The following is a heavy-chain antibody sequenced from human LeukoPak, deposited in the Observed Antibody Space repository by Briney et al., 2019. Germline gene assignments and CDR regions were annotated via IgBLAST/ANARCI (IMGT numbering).Heavy chain of an antibody. D-gene: IGHD6-6*01. CDR2: IYTSGGT. V-gene: IGHV4-4*09. Sequence: SETLSLTCTVSGDSISSYYWSWIRQPPGKGLEWIGYIYTSGGTNYIPSLKGRVTISIDTSKNQFSLKLSPVTAADSAVYYCARLTRLSTSPDRYYLDYWGQGTLVTVSS. CDR1: GDSISSYY. CDR3: ARLTRLSTSPDRYYLDY. J-gene: IGHJ4*02.